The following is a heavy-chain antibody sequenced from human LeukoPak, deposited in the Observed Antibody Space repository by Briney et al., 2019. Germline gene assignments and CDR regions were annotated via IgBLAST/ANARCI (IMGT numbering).Heavy chain of an antibody. CDR2: ISYDGSNK. CDR3: AKDEACSSGPPGEEKEHDY. V-gene: IGHV3-30*18. J-gene: IGHJ4*02. D-gene: IGHD6-19*01. Sequence: GRSLRLSCAASGFTFSSYGMHWVRQAPGKGLEWVAVISYDGSNKYYADSVKGRFTISRDNSKNTLYLQMNSLRAEDTAVYYCAKDEACSSGPPGEEKEHDYWGQGTLVTVSS. CDR1: GFTFSSYG.